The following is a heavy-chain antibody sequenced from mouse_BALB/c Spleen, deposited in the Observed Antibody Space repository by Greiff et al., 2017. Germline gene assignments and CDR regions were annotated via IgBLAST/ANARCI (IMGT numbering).Heavy chain of an antibody. CDR1: GFTFSDYY. V-gene: IGHV5-4*02. J-gene: IGHJ4*01. D-gene: IGHD2-1*01. CDR3: ARARGNYGGYAMDY. Sequence: EVKLVESGGGLVKPGGSLKLSCAASGFTFSDYYMYWVRQTPEKRLEWVATISDGGSYTYYPDSVKGRFTISRDNAKNNLYLQMSSLKSEDTAMYYGARARGNYGGYAMDYWGQGTSVTVSS. CDR2: ISDGGSYT.